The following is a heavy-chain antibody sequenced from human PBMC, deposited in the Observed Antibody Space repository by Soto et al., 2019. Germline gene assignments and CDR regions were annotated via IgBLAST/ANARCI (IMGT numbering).Heavy chain of an antibody. Sequence: PSETLSLTCTVSGGSISSGGYYWSWIRQHPGKGLEWIGYIYYSGSTYYNPSLKSRVTISVDTSKNQFSLKLSSVTAADTAVYYCARGIQALSYGSGIGWFDPWGQGTLVTVSS. D-gene: IGHD3-10*01. J-gene: IGHJ5*02. CDR2: IYYSGST. CDR1: GGSISSGGYY. CDR3: ARGIQALSYGSGIGWFDP. V-gene: IGHV4-31*03.